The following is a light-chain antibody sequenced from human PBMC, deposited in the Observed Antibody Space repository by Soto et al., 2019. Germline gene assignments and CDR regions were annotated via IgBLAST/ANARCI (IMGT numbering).Light chain of an antibody. CDR3: QQCHNSPLT. Sequence: EIVMTQSPATLSVSPGESATLSCRASQSISSELAWYQQKPGQPPRLLIYGASTRATGVPSRFTGSGSGSDFTLTISGLQSEDFAVYYCQQCHNSPLTFGQGTRLEI. V-gene: IGKV3-15*01. J-gene: IGKJ2*01. CDR2: GAS. CDR1: QSISSE.